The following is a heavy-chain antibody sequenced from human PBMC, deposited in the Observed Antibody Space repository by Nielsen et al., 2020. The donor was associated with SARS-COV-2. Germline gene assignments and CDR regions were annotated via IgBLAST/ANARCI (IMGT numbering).Heavy chain of an antibody. CDR2: ISAYNGNT. CDR1: GGTFSSYT. V-gene: IGHV1-18*01. D-gene: IGHD3-3*01. CDR3: ARDPLTIFGVVTNYYYYGMDV. Sequence: ASVKVSCKASGGTFSSYTISWVRQAPGQGLEWMGWISAYNGNTNYAQKLQGRVTMTTDTSTSTAYMELRSLRSDDTAVYYCARDPLTIFGVVTNYYYYGMDVWGQGTTVTVSS. J-gene: IGHJ6*02.